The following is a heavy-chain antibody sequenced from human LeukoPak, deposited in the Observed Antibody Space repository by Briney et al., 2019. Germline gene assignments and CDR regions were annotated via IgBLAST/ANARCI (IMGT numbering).Heavy chain of an antibody. D-gene: IGHD3-10*01. CDR2: IIPIFGTA. CDR1: GGTFSSYA. CDR3: ARAPYYYGSGSYYDYYYYYMDV. J-gene: IGHJ6*03. Sequence: SVKVSCKASGGTFSSYAISWVRQAPGQGLEWMGGIIPIFGTANYAQKFQGRVTITTGESTSTAYMELSSLRSEDTAVYYSARAPYYYGSGSYYDYYYYYMDVWGKGTTVTVSS. V-gene: IGHV1-69*05.